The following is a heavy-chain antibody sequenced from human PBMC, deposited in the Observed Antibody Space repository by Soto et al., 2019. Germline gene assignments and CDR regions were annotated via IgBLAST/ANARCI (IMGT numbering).Heavy chain of an antibody. V-gene: IGHV1-2*04. CDR1: GYTFTGYY. CDR3: ARAGSSDTAMVQDAFDI. D-gene: IGHD5-18*01. CDR2: INPNSGGT. Sequence: GASVKVSCKASGYTFTGYYMHWVRRAPGQGLEWMGWINPNSGGTNYAQKFQGWVTMTRDTSISTAYMELSRLRSDDTAVYYCARAGSSDTAMVQDAFDIWGQGTMVTVSS. J-gene: IGHJ3*02.